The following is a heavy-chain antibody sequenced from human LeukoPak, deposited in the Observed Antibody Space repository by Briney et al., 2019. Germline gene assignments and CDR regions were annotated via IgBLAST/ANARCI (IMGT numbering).Heavy chain of an antibody. V-gene: IGHV1-8*01. CDR2: MNPNSGNT. CDR3: ARALPRIAVAGNY. J-gene: IGHJ4*02. Sequence: ASVKVSCKASGYTFTSYDINWVRQATGQGLEWMGWMNPNSGNTGYAQKFQGSVTMTRNTSISTAYMELSSLRSEDTAVYYCARALPRIAVAGNYWGQGTLVTVSS. CDR1: GYTFTSYD. D-gene: IGHD6-19*01.